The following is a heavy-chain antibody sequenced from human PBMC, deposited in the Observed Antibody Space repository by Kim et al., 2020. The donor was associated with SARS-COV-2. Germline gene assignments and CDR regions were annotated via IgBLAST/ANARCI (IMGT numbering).Heavy chain of an antibody. D-gene: IGHD2-15*01. CDR1: GGSINGGDSY. V-gene: IGHV4-31*03. CDR3: ARVDVDSDAFDI. CDR2: IYYSGTT. J-gene: IGHJ3*02. Sequence: SETLSLTCSVSGGSINGGDSYWSWLRHHPEKGLEWTGYIYYSGTTYVSPSLKPRVTISVDISKSLFSLSLRSVTAADTAIYYCARVDVDSDAFDIWGQGRKVSVSS.